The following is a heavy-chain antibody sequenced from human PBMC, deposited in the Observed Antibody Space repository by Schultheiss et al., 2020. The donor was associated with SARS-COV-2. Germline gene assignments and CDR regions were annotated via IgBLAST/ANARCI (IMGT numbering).Heavy chain of an antibody. CDR2: ISGRGDEI. CDR1: GFPFSSHT. V-gene: IGHV3-23*01. J-gene: IGHJ4*02. D-gene: IGHD1-1*01. Sequence: GGSLRLSCTAFGFPFSSHTMSWVRQAPGKGLEWVSSISGRGDEIFYADSVKGRFTISRDNSKNTLYLQMSSLRADHSAVYYCAKDPLQLWPAYYFDYWGQGTLVTVSS. CDR3: AKDPLQLWPAYYFDY.